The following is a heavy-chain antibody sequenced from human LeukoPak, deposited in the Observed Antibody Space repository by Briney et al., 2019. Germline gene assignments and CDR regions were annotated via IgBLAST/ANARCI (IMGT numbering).Heavy chain of an antibody. CDR3: AKGEHIVVLPGDY. CDR1: GFTFSSYG. D-gene: IGHD2-21*01. Sequence: GGSLRLSCAASGFTFSSYGMSWVRQAPGKGLEWVSAISGSGGSTYYADSVKGRFTISRDNSKNTLYLQMNSLRAEDTAVYYCAKGEHIVVLPGDYWGQGTLVTVSS. J-gene: IGHJ4*02. CDR2: ISGSGGST. V-gene: IGHV3-23*01.